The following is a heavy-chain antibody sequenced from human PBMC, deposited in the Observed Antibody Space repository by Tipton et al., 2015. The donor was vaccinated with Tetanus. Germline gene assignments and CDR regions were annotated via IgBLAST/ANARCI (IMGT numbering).Heavy chain of an antibody. CDR3: ARAPRYCGGDCYHFDY. J-gene: IGHJ4*02. V-gene: IGHV3-53*01. CDR2: LYSGGGP. D-gene: IGHD2-21*02. CDR1: GFAVAVNC. Sequence: SLRLSCAASGFAVAVNCMTWVRQAPGKGLEWVSVLYSGGGPNYADSVKGRFTISRDNSKNTLYLQMNSLRVEDTAIYYCARAPRYCGGDCYHFDYGGQGTLVTVSS.